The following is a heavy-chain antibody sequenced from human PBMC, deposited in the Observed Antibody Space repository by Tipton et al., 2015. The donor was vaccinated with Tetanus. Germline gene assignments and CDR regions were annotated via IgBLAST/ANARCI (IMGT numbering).Heavy chain of an antibody. Sequence: QSGPEVKKPGESLKISCQGSGYNFRSYWIGWVRQMPGKGLEWMGIIYPGDSDARYSPSFQGQVTISADKSISTAYLQWSSLRASDTAIYYCARAPNRISRAYDYWGQGTQITVSS. CDR3: ARAPNRISRAYDY. J-gene: IGHJ4*02. V-gene: IGHV5-51*01. CDR2: IYPGDSDA. D-gene: IGHD1-14*01. CDR1: GYNFRSYW.